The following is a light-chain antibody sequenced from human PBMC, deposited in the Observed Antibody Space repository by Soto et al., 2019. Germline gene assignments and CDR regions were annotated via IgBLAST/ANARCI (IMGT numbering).Light chain of an antibody. CDR1: QSVFRNY. CDR2: GAS. J-gene: IGKJ1*01. Sequence: EVVLTQSPDTLSPSPGERATISCRASQSVFRNYLAWYQQKPGQAPSLLIYGASSRTTGIPDRFSGSGSGTDFTLTISRLEPEDSAVYFCHQYGSLPRTFGQGTKVEI. V-gene: IGKV3-20*01. CDR3: HQYGSLPRT.